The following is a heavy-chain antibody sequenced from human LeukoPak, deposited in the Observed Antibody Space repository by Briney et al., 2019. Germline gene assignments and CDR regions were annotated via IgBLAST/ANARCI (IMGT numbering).Heavy chain of an antibody. CDR3: VKARGVVRHKDWHFVF. Sequence: GGSLRLSCAAPRFTFNNHGMVWVRQAPGKGLEWVSGLSGSGGSVWYADSVKGRFTIFRYNSKNTLYLQMNSLRAEDTARYYCVKARGVVRHKDWHFVFWGQGTLVTVSS. D-gene: IGHD3/OR15-3a*01. V-gene: IGHV3-23*01. CDR1: RFTFNNHG. J-gene: IGHJ4*02. CDR2: LSGSGGSV.